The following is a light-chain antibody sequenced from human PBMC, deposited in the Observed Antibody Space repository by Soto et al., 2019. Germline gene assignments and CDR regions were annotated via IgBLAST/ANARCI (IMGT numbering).Light chain of an antibody. Sequence: DIQMTQSPSSLSASVRDRVTITCRASQSISTYLNWYQQKPGKVPKPLIYAASTLQSGVPSRFRGSGSGTDFTLTISSLQPEDFATYYCQQSYNSPWTFAQGTKVKIK. CDR3: QQSYNSPWT. V-gene: IGKV1-39*01. J-gene: IGKJ1*01. CDR2: AAS. CDR1: QSISTY.